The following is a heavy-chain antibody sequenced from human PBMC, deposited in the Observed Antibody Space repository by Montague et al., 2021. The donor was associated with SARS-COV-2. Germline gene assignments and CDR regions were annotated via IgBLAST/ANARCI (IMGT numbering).Heavy chain of an antibody. CDR3: ARDPGFWSGYYDY. V-gene: IGHV3-48*03. CDR1: GFTFSSYE. J-gene: IGHJ4*02. Sequence: SLRLSCAASGFTFSSYEMNWVRQAPGKGLEWVSYISSSGSTIYYADSVKGRFTISRDNAKNSLYPQMNSLRAEDTAVHYCARDPGFWSGYYDYWGQGTLVTVSS. CDR2: ISSSGSTI. D-gene: IGHD3-3*01.